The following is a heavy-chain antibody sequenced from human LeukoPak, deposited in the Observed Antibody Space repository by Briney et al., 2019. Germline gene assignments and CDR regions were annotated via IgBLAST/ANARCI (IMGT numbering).Heavy chain of an antibody. CDR2: MNPNSGNT. V-gene: IGHV1-8*01. CDR1: GYTFTSYD. CDR3: ARAIGIPGDAFDI. J-gene: IGHJ3*02. D-gene: IGHD3-16*02. Sequence: SVKVSCKASGYTFTSYDINWVRQATGQGLEWMGWMNPNSGNTGYAQKFQGRVTMNRNTSISTAYMELSSLRSEDTAVYYCARAIGIPGDAFDIWGQGTMVTVSS.